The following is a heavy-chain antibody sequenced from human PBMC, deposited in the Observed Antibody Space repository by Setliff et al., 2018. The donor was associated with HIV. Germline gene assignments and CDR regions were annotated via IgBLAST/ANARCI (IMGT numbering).Heavy chain of an antibody. D-gene: IGHD3-10*01. V-gene: IGHV4-61*09. Sequence: PSETLSLTCTVSGGSISSGTYYWSWIRQPAGKGLEWIGHIYTSGSTSGSANYNPSLKSRVTISVDTSKNQVSLKLRSVTAADTAFYYCARDYFGSLDYWGQGTLVTVSS. CDR2: IYTSGS. CDR1: GGSISSGTYY. CDR3: ARDYFGSLDY. J-gene: IGHJ4*02.